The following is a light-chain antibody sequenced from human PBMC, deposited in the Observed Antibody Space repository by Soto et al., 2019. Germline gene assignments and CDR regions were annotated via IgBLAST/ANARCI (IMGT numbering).Light chain of an antibody. CDR1: QSVSSSY. Sequence: EIVLTQSPGTLSLSPGERATLSCRASQSVSSSYLAWYQQKPGQAPRLLIYGASSRATGIPDRFSGSGSGTDFTLTISRLEPADFAVYYCQYYGSSSPFGQGAKVDIK. CDR3: QYYGSSSP. V-gene: IGKV3-20*01. J-gene: IGKJ1*01. CDR2: GAS.